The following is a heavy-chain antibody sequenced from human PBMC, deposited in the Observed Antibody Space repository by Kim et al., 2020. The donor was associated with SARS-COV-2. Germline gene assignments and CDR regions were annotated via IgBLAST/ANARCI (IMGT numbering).Heavy chain of an antibody. CDR1: GYTLTELS. CDR3: ATFSPVRVLVPYYYYYGMDV. Sequence: ASVKVSCKVSGYTLTELSMHWVRQAPGKGLEWMGGFDPEGGETIYAQKFQGRDTMTEDTSTDTAYMELSSLRSEDTAVYYCATFSPVRVLVPYYYYYGMDVWGQGTTVTVSS. V-gene: IGHV1-24*01. D-gene: IGHD3-10*01. CDR2: FDPEGGET. J-gene: IGHJ6*02.